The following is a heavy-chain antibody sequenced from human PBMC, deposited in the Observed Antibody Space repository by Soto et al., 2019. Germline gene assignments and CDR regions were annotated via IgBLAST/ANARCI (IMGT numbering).Heavy chain of an antibody. CDR3: ASVDILTVYGCMDV. CDR1: GDSISSGANY. J-gene: IGHJ6*02. D-gene: IGHD3-9*01. Sequence: QVQLQESGPGLVKPSQTLSLTCTVSGDSISSGANYWRWIRQPPGKGLEWIGDIYYGGSTYYNPSLKSRVTISVDRSKTLFSLKLSSVTAADTAVYYCASVDILTVYGCMDVWGQGTTGTDSS. V-gene: IGHV4-30-4*01. CDR2: IYYGGST.